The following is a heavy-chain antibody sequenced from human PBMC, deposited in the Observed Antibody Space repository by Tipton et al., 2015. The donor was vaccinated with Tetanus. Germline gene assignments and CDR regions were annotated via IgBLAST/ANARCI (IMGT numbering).Heavy chain of an antibody. CDR1: GGSVSSYY. CDR2: VSSSGNS. CDR3: ARGWSECSSWSCSPFDS. J-gene: IGHJ4*02. Sequence: TLSLTCTVSGGSVSSYYWTWFRQPPGKRLEWIGFVSSSGNSNYSPSLTCRVSMSLDTSKQQFSLSLTSATAADTAVYYCARGWSECSSWSCSPFDSWGQGTLVTVSS. D-gene: IGHD2-2*01. V-gene: IGHV4-4*07.